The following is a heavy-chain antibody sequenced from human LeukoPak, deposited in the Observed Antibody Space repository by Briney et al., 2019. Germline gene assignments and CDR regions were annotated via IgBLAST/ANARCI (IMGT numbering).Heavy chain of an antibody. CDR1: GSTYTSYA. J-gene: IGHJ6*03. V-gene: IGHV1-3*03. CDR3: ARGYSSSWRYYFYMYV. Sequence: ASVKLSCKASGSTYTSYARHWLGQAPGHRLKWLEWINAGNGNTKSLQEFQVRVTITRSAATSTAYIALSSLSSEDMATSYCARGYSSSWRYYFYMYVWGKGTTVTVAS. D-gene: IGHD6-13*01. CDR2: INAGNGNT.